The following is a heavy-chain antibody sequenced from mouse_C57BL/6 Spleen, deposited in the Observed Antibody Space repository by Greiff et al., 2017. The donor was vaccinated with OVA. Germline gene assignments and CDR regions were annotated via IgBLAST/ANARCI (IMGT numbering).Heavy chain of an antibody. Sequence: EVQGVESGGGLVKPGGSLKLSCAASGFTFSSYTMSWVRQTPEKRLEWVATISGGGGNTYYPDSVKGRFTISRDNAKNTLYLQMSSLRSEDTALYYCARHGYSNPWFAYWGQGTLVTVSA. V-gene: IGHV5-9*01. CDR1: GFTFSSYT. CDR3: ARHGYSNPWFAY. J-gene: IGHJ3*01. CDR2: ISGGGGNT. D-gene: IGHD2-5*01.